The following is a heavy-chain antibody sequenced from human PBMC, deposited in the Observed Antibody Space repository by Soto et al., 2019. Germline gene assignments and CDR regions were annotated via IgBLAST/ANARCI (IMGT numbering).Heavy chain of an antibody. CDR2: AYYSEST. V-gene: IGHV4-39*01. Sequence: PSETLSLTCTVSGDSIRSSTYQWGWIRQPPGRGLEWIGSAYYSESTYYNPSLKSRVTIPVDTSKNQFSLKVNSVTAADTAVYYCVRHRNWKVDYWGQGTLVTVSS. D-gene: IGHD1-1*01. CDR1: GDSIRSSTYQ. CDR3: VRHRNWKVDY. J-gene: IGHJ4*02.